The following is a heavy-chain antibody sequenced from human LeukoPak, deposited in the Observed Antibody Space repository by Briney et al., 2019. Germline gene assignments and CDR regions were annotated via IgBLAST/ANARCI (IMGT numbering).Heavy chain of an antibody. V-gene: IGHV4-34*01. CDR2: INHSGST. CDR1: GGSFSGYY. J-gene: IGHJ5*02. Sequence: SETLSLTCAVYGGSFSGYYWSWIRQPPGKGLEWIWEINHSGSTNYNPSLKSRVTISVDTSKNQFSLKLSSVTAADTAVYYFARGVGGYYYRIFHNWFDPWGQGTLATVSS. D-gene: IGHD3-22*01. CDR3: ARGVGGYYYRIFHNWFDP.